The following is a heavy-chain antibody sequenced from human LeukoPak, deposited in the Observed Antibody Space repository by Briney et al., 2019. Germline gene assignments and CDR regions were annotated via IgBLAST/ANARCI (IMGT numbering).Heavy chain of an antibody. J-gene: IGHJ4*02. CDR1: GFTFSDYY. Sequence: GGSLSISCAASGFTFSDYYMSWIRQAPGKGLEWVSYISGSSTYTNYADSVKGRFTISRDNAKNSLHLQMHSLRAEDTAVYYCARRRNGSSWYYFDYWGQGTLVTVSS. CDR3: ARRRNGSSWYYFDY. D-gene: IGHD6-13*01. CDR2: ISGSSTYT. V-gene: IGHV3-11*03.